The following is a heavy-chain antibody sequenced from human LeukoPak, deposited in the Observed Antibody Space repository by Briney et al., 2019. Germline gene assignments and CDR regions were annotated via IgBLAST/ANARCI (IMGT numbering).Heavy chain of an antibody. J-gene: IGHJ4*02. CDR2: IMHDGSEK. CDR1: GFTFSSYW. CDR3: ARDLGSYFDY. D-gene: IGHD7-27*01. Sequence: GGSLRLSCAASGFTFSSYWMSWVRQAPGKGLEWVANIMHDGSEKYYVDSVKGRFTISRDNAGNSLYLQMNSLRAEDTAVYYCARDLGSYFDYWGQGTLVTVSS. V-gene: IGHV3-7*03.